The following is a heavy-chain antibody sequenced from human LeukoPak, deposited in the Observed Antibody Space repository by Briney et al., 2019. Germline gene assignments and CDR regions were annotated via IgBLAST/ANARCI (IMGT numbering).Heavy chain of an antibody. V-gene: IGHV3-30-3*01. CDR2: ISYDGSNK. J-gene: IGHJ4*02. Sequence: PGGSLRLSCAASGFTFSSYAMHWVRQAPGKGLGWVAVISYDGSNKYYADSVKGRFTISRDNSKNTLYLQMNSLRAEDTAVYYCARVSIDSSASYFDYWGQGTLVTVSS. CDR3: ARVSIDSSASYFDY. D-gene: IGHD6-19*01. CDR1: GFTFSSYA.